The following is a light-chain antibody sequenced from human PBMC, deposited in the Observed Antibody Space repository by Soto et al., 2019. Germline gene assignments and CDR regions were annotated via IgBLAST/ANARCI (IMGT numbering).Light chain of an antibody. V-gene: IGLV1-47*01. J-gene: IGLJ3*02. Sequence: QSVLTQPPSLSGTPGQTVTISCIGSRSNIGSAIVHWYQQLPGTAPKHLIYMNSHRPSGVPDRFSGSKSGTSASLVITGLRPEDEADYYCVAWDDNLGSRVFGGGTKLTVL. CDR2: MNS. CDR3: VAWDDNLGSRV. CDR1: RSNIGSAI.